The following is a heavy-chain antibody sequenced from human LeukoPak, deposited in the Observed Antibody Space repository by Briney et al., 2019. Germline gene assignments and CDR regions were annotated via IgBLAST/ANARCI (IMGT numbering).Heavy chain of an antibody. CDR2: IIPILGIA. V-gene: IGHV1-69*04. Sequence: ASVKVSCKASGGTFSSYAISWVRQAPGQGLEWMGRIIPILGIANYAQKFQGRVTITADKSTSTAYMELSSLRSEDTAVYYCARASLRYSGYDFGFDYWGQGTLVTVSS. CDR1: GGTFSSYA. D-gene: IGHD5-12*01. J-gene: IGHJ4*02. CDR3: ARASLRYSGYDFGFDY.